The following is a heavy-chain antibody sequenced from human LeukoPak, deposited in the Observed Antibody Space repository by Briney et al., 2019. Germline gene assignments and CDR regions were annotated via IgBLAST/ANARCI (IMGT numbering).Heavy chain of an antibody. CDR2: MYDSGRT. V-gene: IGHV4-59*08. CDR1: GGSISGYY. Sequence: PSETLSLTCTVSGGSISGYYWSWIRHPLGKGLEWIGYMYDSGRTNYNPSLKSRVTISVDTSKNQFSLKLSSVTAADTAVYFCARHGSGWSFDYWGQGTLVTVSS. D-gene: IGHD6-19*01. J-gene: IGHJ4*02. CDR3: ARHGSGWSFDY.